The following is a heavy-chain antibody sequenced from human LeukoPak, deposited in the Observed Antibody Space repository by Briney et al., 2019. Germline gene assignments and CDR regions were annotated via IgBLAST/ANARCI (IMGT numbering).Heavy chain of an antibody. Sequence: GGSLRLSCAASGFTFSSYGMHWVRQAPGKGLEWVAVISYDGSNKYYADSVKGRFTISRDNSKNTLYLQMNSLRAEDTAVYHCAKANDILTGPFDYWGQGTLVTVSS. CDR3: AKANDILTGPFDY. V-gene: IGHV3-30*18. CDR1: GFTFSSYG. D-gene: IGHD3-9*01. J-gene: IGHJ4*02. CDR2: ISYDGSNK.